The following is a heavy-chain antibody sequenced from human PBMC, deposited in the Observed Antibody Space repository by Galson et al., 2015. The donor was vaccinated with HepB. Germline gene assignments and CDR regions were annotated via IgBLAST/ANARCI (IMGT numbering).Heavy chain of an antibody. D-gene: IGHD3-10*01. CDR1: GFTFSSYA. J-gene: IGHJ4*02. Sequence: SLRLSCAASGFTFSSYAMSWVRQAPGKGLEWVSAISGSGGSTYYADSVKGRFTISRDNSKNTLYLQMNSLRAEDTAVYYCAKGGLWFGEFATGWYYFDYWGQGTLVTVSS. V-gene: IGHV3-23*01. CDR3: AKGGLWFGEFATGWYYFDY. CDR2: ISGSGGST.